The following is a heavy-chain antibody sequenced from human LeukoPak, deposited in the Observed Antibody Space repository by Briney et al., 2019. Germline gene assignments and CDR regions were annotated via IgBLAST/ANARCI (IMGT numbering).Heavy chain of an antibody. CDR1: GFTFSSYA. Sequence: PGGSLRLSCAASGFTFSSYAMHWVRQAPGKGLEWVAVISYDGSNKYYTDSVKGRFTISRDNSKNTLYLQMNSLRAEDTAVYYCAREGYTEATFGPWGQGTLVTVSS. D-gene: IGHD5-18*01. CDR2: ISYDGSNK. J-gene: IGHJ5*02. CDR3: AREGYTEATFGP. V-gene: IGHV3-30-3*01.